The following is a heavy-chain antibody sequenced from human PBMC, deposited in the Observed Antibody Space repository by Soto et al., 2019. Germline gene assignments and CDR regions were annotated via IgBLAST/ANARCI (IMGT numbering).Heavy chain of an antibody. J-gene: IGHJ6*02. CDR3: TTESSIAVAGYYYYGMDV. Sequence: EVQLVESGAGLVKPGGSLRLSCAASGFTFSNAWMSWVRQAPGKGLEWVGRIKSKTDGGTTDYAAPVKGRFTISRDDSKNTLYLQMNSLKTEDTAVYYGTTESSIAVAGYYYYGMDVWGQGTTVTVSS. D-gene: IGHD6-19*01. CDR1: GFTFSNAW. V-gene: IGHV3-15*01. CDR2: IKSKTDGGTT.